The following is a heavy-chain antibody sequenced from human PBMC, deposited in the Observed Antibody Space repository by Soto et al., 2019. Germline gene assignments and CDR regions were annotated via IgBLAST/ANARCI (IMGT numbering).Heavy chain of an antibody. CDR3: ARDPSVVVVAATPEVAFDI. D-gene: IGHD2-15*01. CDR1: GFMFSSFG. V-gene: IGHV3-30*03. J-gene: IGHJ3*02. Sequence: GGSLRLSCAASGFMFSSFGIHWVRQAPGKGLEWVTVISYDGRNKLYADSVKGRFTISRDNSKNTLYLQMNSLRAEDTAVYYCARDPSVVVVAATPEVAFDIWGQGTMVTVSS. CDR2: ISYDGRNK.